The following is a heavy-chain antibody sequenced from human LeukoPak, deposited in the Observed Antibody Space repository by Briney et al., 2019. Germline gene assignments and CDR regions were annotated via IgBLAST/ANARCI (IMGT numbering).Heavy chain of an antibody. CDR2: ISGSGAAT. J-gene: IGHJ4*02. CDR3: AKSGSGWYRLDC. D-gene: IGHD6-19*01. V-gene: IGHV3-23*01. Sequence: GGSLRLSCAASGFTFSSYAMSWVRQAPGKGLEWVSRISGSGAATYYADSVKGRFTISRDNSKNTLYLQMNSLRAEDTAIYYCAKSGSGWYRLDCWGQGTLVTVSS. CDR1: GFTFSSYA.